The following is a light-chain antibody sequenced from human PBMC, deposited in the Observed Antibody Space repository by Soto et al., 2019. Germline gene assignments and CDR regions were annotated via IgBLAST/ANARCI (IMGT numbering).Light chain of an antibody. Sequence: QAALTQPASVSGSPGQSITISCTGTSRDVGGYNYVSWYQQHPGKAPKLIIYDVLNRPSGVSNRFSGSKSGNTASLTISGLQAEDEADYYCSSYTSSSTRVFGGGTKLTVL. CDR1: SRDVGGYNY. CDR2: DVL. J-gene: IGLJ3*02. CDR3: SSYTSSSTRV. V-gene: IGLV2-14*01.